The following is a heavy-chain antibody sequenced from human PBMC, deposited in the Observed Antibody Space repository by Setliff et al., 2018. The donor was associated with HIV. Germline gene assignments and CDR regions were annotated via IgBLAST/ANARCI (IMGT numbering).Heavy chain of an antibody. D-gene: IGHD6-19*01. Sequence: ASVKVSCKSSGGTFSSYGVTWVRQAPGQGLEWMGGVIPLFGTEKVAQKLQGRVTITADESTNTAYMELSSLRSEDTAIYYCARPAVLISTDYYYYMDVWGQGTTVTVSS. CDR1: GGTFSSYG. J-gene: IGHJ6*02. CDR2: VIPLFGTE. V-gene: IGHV1-69*13. CDR3: ARPAVLISTDYYYYMDV.